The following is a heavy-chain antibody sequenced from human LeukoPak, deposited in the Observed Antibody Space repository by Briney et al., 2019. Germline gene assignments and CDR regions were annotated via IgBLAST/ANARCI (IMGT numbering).Heavy chain of an antibody. J-gene: IGHJ4*02. CDR3: ARAKFRADSSGYYAGFDY. Sequence: SETLSLTCTVSGGSISSYYWSWIRQPPGKGLEWIGYIYYSGSTNYNPSLKSRVTISVDTSKNRFSLKLSSVTAADTAVYYCARAKFRADSSGYYAGFDYWGQGTLVTVSS. CDR1: GGSISSYY. V-gene: IGHV4-59*01. CDR2: IYYSGST. D-gene: IGHD3-22*01.